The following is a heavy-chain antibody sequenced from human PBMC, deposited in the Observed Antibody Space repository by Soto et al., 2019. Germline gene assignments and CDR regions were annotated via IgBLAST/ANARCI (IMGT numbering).Heavy chain of an antibody. CDR2: IYYLGNT. Sequence: PPGQGLEWVGSIYYLGNTYYNSSLGSRVVISVDKSKNQFSLKLSSVTAADTAVYYFFFQAEDGIRDVRSVSAFLLNRSSDL. D-gene: IGHD3-10*02. J-gene: IGHJ2*01. V-gene: IGHV4-39*01. CDR3: FFQAEDGIRDVRSVSAFLLNRSSDL.